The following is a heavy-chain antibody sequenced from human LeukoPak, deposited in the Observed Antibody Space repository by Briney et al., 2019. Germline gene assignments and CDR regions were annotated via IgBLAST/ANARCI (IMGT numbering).Heavy chain of an antibody. CDR3: AEGFRLEQLDPFDY. CDR2: IGGSVGYT. Sequence: PGGSLRLSCAASGFTFSSYVMSWVRQAPGKGLEWVSAIGGSVGYTYYADSVKGRFTISRDNSKNTLFLQMNSLRAEDTAVYFCAEGFRLEQLDPFDYWGQGTQVTVSS. V-gene: IGHV3-23*01. J-gene: IGHJ4*02. CDR1: GFTFSSYV. D-gene: IGHD6-13*01.